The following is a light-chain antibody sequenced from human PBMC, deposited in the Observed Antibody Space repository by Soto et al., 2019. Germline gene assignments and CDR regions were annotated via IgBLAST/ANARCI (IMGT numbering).Light chain of an antibody. CDR3: QQYGSSPLT. CDR1: XXXXXNS. J-gene: IGKJ4*01. Sequence: EIVLTQSPXXXXLSPXXXXXXXXXXXXXXXXNSLAWYQQKPGQAPRLLIYGASTRATGIPDRFSGSGSGTDFTLTINRLEPEDFAVYYCQQYGSSPLTFGGGTKVEIK. CDR2: GAS. V-gene: IGKV3-20*01.